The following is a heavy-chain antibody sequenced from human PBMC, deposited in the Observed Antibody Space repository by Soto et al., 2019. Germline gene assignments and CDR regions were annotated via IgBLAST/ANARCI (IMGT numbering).Heavy chain of an antibody. CDR1: GFTFSSYG. V-gene: IGHV3-30*03. D-gene: IGHD6-13*01. CDR3: ARGQQLGYYYAGMDV. J-gene: IGHJ6*02. CDR2: ISYDGSQK. Sequence: QVQLVESGGGVVQPGRSLRLSCAASGFTFSSYGMHWVRQAPGKGLEWVAVISYDGSQKYYADSVKGRFTISRDNSKNTLYLQMNSLRAEDTAVYYCARGQQLGYYYAGMDVWGQGTTVTVSS.